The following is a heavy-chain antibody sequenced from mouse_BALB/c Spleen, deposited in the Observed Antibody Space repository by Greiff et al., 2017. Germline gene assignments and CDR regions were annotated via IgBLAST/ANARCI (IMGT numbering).Heavy chain of an antibody. D-gene: IGHD2-4*01. J-gene: IGHJ3*01. CDR2: ISSGSSTI. V-gene: IGHV5-17*02. Sequence: EVKLVESGGGLVQPGGSRKLSCAASGFTFSSFRMHWVRQAPEKGLEWVAYISSGSSTIYYADTVKGRFTISRDNPTNTLFLQMTSLRSEDTAMYYCARNGMITSVGAWFAYWGQGTLVTVSA. CDR3: ARNGMITSVGAWFAY. CDR1: GFTFSSFR.